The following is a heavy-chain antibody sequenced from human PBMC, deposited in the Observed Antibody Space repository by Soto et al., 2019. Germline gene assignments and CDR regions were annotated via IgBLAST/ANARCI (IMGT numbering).Heavy chain of an antibody. CDR3: ARDLSSIAAAGRGDY. V-gene: IGHV3-33*01. Sequence: GGSLRLSCAASGFTFSSYGMHWVRQAPGKGLEWVAVIWYDGSNKYYADSVKGRFTISRDNSKNTLYLQMNSLRAEDTAVYYCARDLSSIAAAGRGDYWGQGTLVTVSS. J-gene: IGHJ4*02. CDR2: IWYDGSNK. D-gene: IGHD6-13*01. CDR1: GFTFSSYG.